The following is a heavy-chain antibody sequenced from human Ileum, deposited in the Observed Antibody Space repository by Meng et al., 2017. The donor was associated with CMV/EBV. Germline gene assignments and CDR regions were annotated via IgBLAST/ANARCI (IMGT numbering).Heavy chain of an antibody. Sequence: LTRAVSGNSISSRHYWSWVRQPPGKGLEWIGEIAHYGTTKYTPSLKSRVTISMDKTKNHFSLELTSVTAADTGVYFCARSPGYFSLDSWGPGILVTVSS. CDR3: ARSPGYFSLDS. CDR1: GNSISSRHY. J-gene: IGHJ4*02. D-gene: IGHD2/OR15-2a*01. CDR2: IAHYGTT. V-gene: IGHV4-4*01.